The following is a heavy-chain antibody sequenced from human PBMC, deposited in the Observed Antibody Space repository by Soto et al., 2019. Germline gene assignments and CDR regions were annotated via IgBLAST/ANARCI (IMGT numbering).Heavy chain of an antibody. CDR2: INPSGGGP. V-gene: IGHV1-46*03. CDR3: ARADVGGDGALDV. CDR1: GYTFTNYY. D-gene: IGHD3-16*01. J-gene: IGHJ3*01. Sequence: QVQLMQSGAEVKQPGASVKVSCKASGYTFTNYYMHWVRQVPGQGLEWMGKINPSGGGPDHPQNSRGRLTTTSDTSTTTIYMALNSLRSEDMAVYFCARADVGGDGALDVWGQGTMVTVSS.